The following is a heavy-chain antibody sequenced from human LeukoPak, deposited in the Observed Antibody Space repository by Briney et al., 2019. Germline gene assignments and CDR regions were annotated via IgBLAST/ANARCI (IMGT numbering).Heavy chain of an antibody. CDR3: AHHSRTYSYGYDSFDY. V-gene: IGHV2-5*02. CDR2: IYWDDDK. J-gene: IGHJ4*02. Sequence: SGPTLVKPTQTLTLTCTFSGFSLSTSGVGVGWIRQPPGKALEWLALIYWDDDKRYSPSLKSRLTITKDTSKNQVVLTMTNMDPVDTATYYCAHHSRTYSYGYDSFDYWGQGTLVTVSS. D-gene: IGHD5-18*01. CDR1: GFSLSTSGVG.